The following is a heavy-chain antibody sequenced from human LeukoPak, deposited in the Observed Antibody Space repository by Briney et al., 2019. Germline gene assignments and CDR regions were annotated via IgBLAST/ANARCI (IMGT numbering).Heavy chain of an antibody. CDR1: TDSITSNW. V-gene: IGHV4-4*02. Sequence: PSETLSLTCAVSTDSITSNWWSWVRRPPGKGLEWIGEINHSGSTNYNPSLKSRVTISVDTSKNQFSLKLSSVTTADTAVYYCARDDYDSSGYRYHRALDYWGQGTLVTVSS. CDR2: INHSGST. D-gene: IGHD3-22*01. J-gene: IGHJ4*02. CDR3: ARDDYDSSGYRYHRALDY.